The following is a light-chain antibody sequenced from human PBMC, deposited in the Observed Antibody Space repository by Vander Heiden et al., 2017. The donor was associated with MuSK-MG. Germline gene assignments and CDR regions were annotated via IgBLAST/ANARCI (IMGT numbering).Light chain of an antibody. CDR3: QQRSNWPPVIT. Sequence: EIVLTQSPATLSLSPGERATLSCRASQSVTTYLAWSQQKPGQAPRLLIYDASNRATGVPARFSGSGSGTDFTLTISSLEPEDFAVYYCQQRSNWPPVITFGQGTQLDIK. CDR1: QSVTTY. J-gene: IGKJ5*01. CDR2: DAS. V-gene: IGKV3-11*01.